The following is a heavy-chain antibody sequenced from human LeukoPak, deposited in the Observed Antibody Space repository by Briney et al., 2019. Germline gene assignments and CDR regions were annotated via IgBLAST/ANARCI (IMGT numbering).Heavy chain of an antibody. Sequence: SETLSLTCAVYGGSSSGYYWSWIRQPPGKGLEWIGEINHSGSTNYNPSLKSRVTISVDTSKNQFSLKLSSVTAADTAVYYCARRAGFAGSYYYYMDVWGKGTTVTVSS. CDR2: INHSGST. V-gene: IGHV4-34*01. J-gene: IGHJ6*03. D-gene: IGHD3-10*01. CDR1: GGSSSGYY. CDR3: ARRAGFAGSYYYYMDV.